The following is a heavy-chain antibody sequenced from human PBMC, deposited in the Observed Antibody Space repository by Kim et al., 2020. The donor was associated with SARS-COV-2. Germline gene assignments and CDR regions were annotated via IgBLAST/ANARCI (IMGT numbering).Heavy chain of an antibody. CDR2: ISSSGSTI. CDR1: GFTFSSYE. Sequence: GGSLRLSCAASGFTFSSYEMNWVRQAPGKGLEWVSYISSSGSTIYYADSVKGRFTISRDNAKNSLYLQMNSLRAEDTAVYYCARDTGYCSGGSCRYFDYWGQGTLVTVSS. J-gene: IGHJ4*02. CDR3: ARDTGYCSGGSCRYFDY. V-gene: IGHV3-48*03. D-gene: IGHD2-15*01.